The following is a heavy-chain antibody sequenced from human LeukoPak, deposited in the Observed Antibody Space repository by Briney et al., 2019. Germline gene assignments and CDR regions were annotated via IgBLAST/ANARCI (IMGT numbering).Heavy chain of an antibody. Sequence: ASVKVSCQASGYTFSIYGISWVRQAPGQGLEWMGWISGYGNTNYAQKLQDRLTMTTDTSTSTAFMELRSLRSDDTAVYYCARMVGWDCSSTSCLYYYMDVWGKGTTVTVSS. D-gene: IGHD2-2*01. V-gene: IGHV1-18*01. CDR3: ARMVGWDCSSTSCLYYYMDV. J-gene: IGHJ6*03. CDR1: GYTFSIYG. CDR2: ISGYGNT.